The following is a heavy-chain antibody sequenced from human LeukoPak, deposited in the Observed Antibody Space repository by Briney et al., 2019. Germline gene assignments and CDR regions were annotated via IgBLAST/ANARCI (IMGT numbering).Heavy chain of an antibody. CDR1: GGSISSGSYY. J-gene: IGHJ4*02. V-gene: IGHV4-61*02. Sequence: SETLSLTCTVSGGSISSGSYYWSWIRQPAGKGLEWIGRISTSGSTNYNPSLKSRVTISVDTTKNQFPLNLSSVTAADTGVYSCASFIAAIVPGYFDYWGQGTLVTVSS. D-gene: IGHD6-13*01. CDR2: ISTSGST. CDR3: ASFIAAIVPGYFDY.